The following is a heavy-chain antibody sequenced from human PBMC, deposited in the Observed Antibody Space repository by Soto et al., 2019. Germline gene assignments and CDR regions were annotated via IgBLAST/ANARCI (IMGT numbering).Heavy chain of an antibody. Sequence: SETLSLTCTVSGGSISSYYWSWIRQPPGKGLEWIGYIYYSGSTNYNPSLKSRVTISVDTSKNQFSLKLSSVTAADTAVYYCARGIDYYYYMDVWGKGTTVTVSS. J-gene: IGHJ6*03. V-gene: IGHV4-59*01. CDR2: IYYSGST. CDR1: GGSISSYY. CDR3: ARGIDYYYYMDV.